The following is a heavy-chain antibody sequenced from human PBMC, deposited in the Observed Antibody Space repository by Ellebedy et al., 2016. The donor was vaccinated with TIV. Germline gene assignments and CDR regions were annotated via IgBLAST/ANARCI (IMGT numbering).Heavy chain of an antibody. CDR3: ASTVDIVDTNILEH. V-gene: IGHV1-2*02. Sequence: AASVKVSCKTSGYTFTGYYMHWVRQAPGQGLEWMGGINPNSGATTYAQKFQGRFTMTRDTSISTAYMEVSRLRSDDTAVYYCASTVDIVDTNILEHWGQGTLVTVSS. J-gene: IGHJ1*01. CDR1: GYTFTGYY. CDR2: INPNSGAT. D-gene: IGHD5-12*01.